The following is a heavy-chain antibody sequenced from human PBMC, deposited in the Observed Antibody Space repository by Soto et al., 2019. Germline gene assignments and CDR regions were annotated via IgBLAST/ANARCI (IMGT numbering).Heavy chain of an antibody. J-gene: IGHJ4*02. CDR2: IYYSGST. CDR1: GGSISSYY. CDR3: ARVLIPGQWLGSGLYYFDY. Sequence: SETLSLTCTVSGGSISSYYWSWIRQPPGKGLEWIGYIYYSGSTNYNPSLKSRVTISVDTSKNQFSLKLSSVTAADTAVYYCARVLIPGQWLGSGLYYFDYWGQGTLVTVSS. D-gene: IGHD6-19*01. V-gene: IGHV4-59*01.